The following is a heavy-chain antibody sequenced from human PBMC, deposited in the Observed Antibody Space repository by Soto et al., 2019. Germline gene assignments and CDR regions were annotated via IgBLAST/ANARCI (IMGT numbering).Heavy chain of an antibody. V-gene: IGHV4-4*02. CDR2: IYHSGST. J-gene: IGHJ4*02. Sequence: QVQLQESGPGLVKPSGTLSLTCAVSGGSISSGNWWSWVRQPPGKGLEWIGEIYHSGSTNYNPSLKSRVTISVDKSNNHFSLNLSSVTAADTAVYYCARHGGGYFFDYWGQGTLVTVSS. CDR3: ARHGGGYFFDY. D-gene: IGHD2-15*01. CDR1: GGSISSGNW.